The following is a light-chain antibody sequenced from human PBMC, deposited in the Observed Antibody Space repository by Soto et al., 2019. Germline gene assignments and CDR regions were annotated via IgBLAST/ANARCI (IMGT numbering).Light chain of an antibody. CDR2: KAS. J-gene: IGKJ1*01. CDR1: QSISTW. Sequence: DIQMTQSPSTLSASVGDRVTITCRASQSISTWLAWYQQEPGKAPKLLIHKASSLQSGVPSRFSGSGSGTDFTLTSSSMHHDDFATYYCQQYNSYSPTFGQGTRVEIK. V-gene: IGKV1-5*03. CDR3: QQYNSYSPT.